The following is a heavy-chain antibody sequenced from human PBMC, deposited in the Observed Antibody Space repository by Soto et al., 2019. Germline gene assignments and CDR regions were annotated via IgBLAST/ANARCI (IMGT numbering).Heavy chain of an antibody. Sequence: QVQLVQSGAEVKKPGASVKVSCKASGYTFTSYAMHWVRQAPGQRLEWMGWINAGNGNTKYSQKFRGRVTITRDTSASTAYMELSSLRSEDTAVYYCARGSYCSGGSCYSGWFDPWGQGTLVTVSS. CDR2: INAGNGNT. V-gene: IGHV1-3*01. CDR3: ARGSYCSGGSCYSGWFDP. J-gene: IGHJ5*02. D-gene: IGHD2-15*01. CDR1: GYTFTSYA.